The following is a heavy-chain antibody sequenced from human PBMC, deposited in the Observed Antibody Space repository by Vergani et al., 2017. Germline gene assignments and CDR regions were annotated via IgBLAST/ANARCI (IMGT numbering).Heavy chain of an antibody. V-gene: IGHV1-2*02. D-gene: IGHD2-21*02. CDR3: ATGAALSGGDCYSCDY. Sequence: QVQLVQSGAEVKKPGASVKVSCKASGYTFTGYYMHWVRQAPGQGLEWMGWINPNSGGTNYAQKFQGRVTMTEDTSTDTADMELSSLRSEDTAVYYCATGAALSGGDCYSCDYWGQGTLVTVSS. CDR2: INPNSGGT. CDR1: GYTFTGYY. J-gene: IGHJ4*02.